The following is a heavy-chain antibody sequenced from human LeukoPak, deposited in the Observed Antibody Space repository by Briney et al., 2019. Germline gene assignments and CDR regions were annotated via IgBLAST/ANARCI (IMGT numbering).Heavy chain of an antibody. CDR2: IRYDGSNK. CDR1: GFTFSSYG. J-gene: IGHJ4*02. V-gene: IGHV3-30*02. D-gene: IGHD3-10*01. CDR3: AKVSYGSGSYRGLDY. Sequence: GGSLRLSCAASGFTFSSYGMHWVRQAPGKGLEWVAFIRYDGSNKYYADSVKGRFTISRDNSKNTLYLQMNSPRAEDTAVYYCAKVSYGSGSYRGLDYWGQGTLVTVSS.